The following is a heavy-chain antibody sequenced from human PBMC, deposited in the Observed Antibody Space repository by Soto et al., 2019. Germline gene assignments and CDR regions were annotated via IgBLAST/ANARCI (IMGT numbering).Heavy chain of an antibody. CDR1: GYIFTNYD. D-gene: IGHD3-10*01. J-gene: IGHJ6*01. CDR2: VSGYTGNT. V-gene: IGHV1-18*01. Sequence: QVQLVQSETEVKKPGASVKVSCKASGYIFTNYDITWVRQAPGQGLEWMGWVSGYTGNTKYAQKFQDRVTVTTDTSTSTVYMELRSLRSDDTAVYYGARFGSAPYYYYGVDVW. CDR3: ARFGSAPYYYYGVDV.